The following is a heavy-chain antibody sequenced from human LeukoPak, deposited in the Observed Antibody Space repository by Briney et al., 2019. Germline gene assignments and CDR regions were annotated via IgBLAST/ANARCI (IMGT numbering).Heavy chain of an antibody. V-gene: IGHV3-9*03. Sequence: GGSLRLSCAASGFTFDDYAMHWVRQAPGKGLEWVSGISWNSDSIDYADSVKGRFTISRDNAKNPLYLQMNSLRAEDMALYYCAKGGGGRLIYYYYMDVWGKGTTVTVSS. CDR2: ISWNSDSI. D-gene: IGHD3-16*01. CDR3: AKGGGGRLIYYYYMDV. J-gene: IGHJ6*03. CDR1: GFTFDDYA.